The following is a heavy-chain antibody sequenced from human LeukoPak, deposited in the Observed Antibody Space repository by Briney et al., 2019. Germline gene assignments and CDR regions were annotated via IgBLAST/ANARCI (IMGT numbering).Heavy chain of an antibody. J-gene: IGHJ4*02. D-gene: IGHD3-3*01. Sequence: SVTVSRKATGGTFSSYAMNGVRQAPGQGLEWVGGHLTIFGTANNAQKFQDRVTITAHRSPSTATMSLSGLRSKDTAVYCCAITVDTIFRGFDQGGERTRDTVS. V-gene: IGHV1-69*06. CDR2: HLTIFGTA. CDR1: GGTFSSYA. CDR3: AITVDTIFRGFDQ.